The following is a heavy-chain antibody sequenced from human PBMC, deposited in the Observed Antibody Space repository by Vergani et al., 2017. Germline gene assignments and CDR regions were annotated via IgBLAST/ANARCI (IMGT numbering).Heavy chain of an antibody. CDR2: ISYVGSNK. D-gene: IGHD2-2*01. V-gene: IGHV3-30*18. Sequence: QVQLVESGGGVVQPGRSLRLSCAASGFTFSSYGMHWVRQAPGKGLEWVAVISYVGSNKYYADSVKGRFTISRYNSKNTLYLQMNSLRAEDTAVYYCAKDRALGDIVVVPAAAGGMDVWGQGTTVTVSS. CDR3: AKDRALGDIVVVPAAAGGMDV. J-gene: IGHJ6*02. CDR1: GFTFSSYG.